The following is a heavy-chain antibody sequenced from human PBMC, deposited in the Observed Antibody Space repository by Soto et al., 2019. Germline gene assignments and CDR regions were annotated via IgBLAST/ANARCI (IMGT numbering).Heavy chain of an antibody. CDR3: ATVLRVDYYYYMDV. V-gene: IGHV1-24*01. CDR1: GYTLTELS. CDR2: FDPEDGET. D-gene: IGHD5-12*01. J-gene: IGHJ6*03. Sequence: ASVKVSCKVSGYTLTELSMHWVRQAPGKGLEWMGGFDPEDGETIYAQKFQGRVTMTEDTSTDTAYMELSSLRSEDTAVYYCATVLRVDYYYYMDVRGKGTTVTVSS.